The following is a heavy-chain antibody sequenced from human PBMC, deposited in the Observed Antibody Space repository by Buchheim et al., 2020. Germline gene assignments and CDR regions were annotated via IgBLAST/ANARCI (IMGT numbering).Heavy chain of an antibody. CDR2: ISYDGSNK. Sequence: QVQLVESGGGVVQPGRSLRLSCAASGFTFSSYGMHWVRQAPGKGLEWVAVISYDGSNKYYADSVKGRFTISRDNSKTTLYLQMNSLRAEDTAVYYCAKDLNGYDGASGLTYYYYGMDVWGQGTT. CDR1: GFTFSSYG. V-gene: IGHV3-30*18. D-gene: IGHD5-12*01. CDR3: AKDLNGYDGASGLTYYYYGMDV. J-gene: IGHJ6*02.